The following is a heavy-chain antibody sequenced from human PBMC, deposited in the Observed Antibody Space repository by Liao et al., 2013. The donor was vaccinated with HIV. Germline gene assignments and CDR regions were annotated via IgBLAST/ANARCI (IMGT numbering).Heavy chain of an antibody. CDR3: GVGNGDAFDV. CDR1: GGSISSGSYY. Sequence: QVQLQESGPGLVKPSQTLSLTCTVSGGSISSGSYYWSWIRQPAGKGLEWIGRIYTSGSTNYNPSLKSRVTISVDTSKNQFSLKLSSVTAADTAVYYCGVGNGDAFDVWGPGTLVTVSS. D-gene: IGHD2-8*01. V-gene: IGHV4-61*02. CDR2: IYTSGST. J-gene: IGHJ3*01.